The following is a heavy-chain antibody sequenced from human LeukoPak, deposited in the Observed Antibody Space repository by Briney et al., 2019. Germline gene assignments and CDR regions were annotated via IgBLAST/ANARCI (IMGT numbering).Heavy chain of an antibody. CDR3: AKDPDTAMATGFDY. J-gene: IGHJ4*02. CDR2: ISVGGGST. Sequence: GGSLRLSCAASGFTFSSYAMSWVRQAPGKGLEWVSVISVGGGSTYYADSVKGRFTISRDNSKNTLYLQMNSLRAEDTAVYYCAKDPDTAMATGFDYWGQGTLVTVSS. CDR1: GFTFSSYA. D-gene: IGHD5-18*01. V-gene: IGHV3-23*01.